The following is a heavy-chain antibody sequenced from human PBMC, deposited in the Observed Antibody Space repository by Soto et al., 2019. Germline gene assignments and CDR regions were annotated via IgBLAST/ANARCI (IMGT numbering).Heavy chain of an antibody. J-gene: IGHJ3*01. Sequence: EVQLLESGGGLVQPGGSLRLSCTGSGFIFSTFAMSWVRQAPGKGLEWLSAISASGGNTYYPDSVTGRFTISRDISENTLYLQMSSLGGEDTAVYHCAKEPTSTVEGAFDLWGRGTMVTVSS. CDR2: ISASGGNT. V-gene: IGHV3-23*01. CDR1: GFIFSTFA. D-gene: IGHD4-17*01. CDR3: AKEPTSTVEGAFDL.